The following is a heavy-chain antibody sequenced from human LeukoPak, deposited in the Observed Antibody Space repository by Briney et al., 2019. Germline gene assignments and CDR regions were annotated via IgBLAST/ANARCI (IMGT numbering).Heavy chain of an antibody. CDR3: ARDYDFWSGYFDFDY. J-gene: IGHJ4*02. V-gene: IGHV1-2*02. Sequence: ASVKVSCKASGYTFTGYYMHWVRQAPGQRLEWMGWINPNRCGTNYAQKFQGRVTMTRDTSISTAYMELSRLRSDDTAVYYCARDYDFWSGYFDFDYWGQGTLVTVSS. CDR1: GYTFTGYY. CDR2: INPNRCGT. D-gene: IGHD3-3*01.